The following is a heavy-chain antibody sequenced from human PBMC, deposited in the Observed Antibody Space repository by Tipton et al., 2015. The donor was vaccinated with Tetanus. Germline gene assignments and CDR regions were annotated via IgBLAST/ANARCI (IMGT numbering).Heavy chain of an antibody. Sequence: TLSLTCSVSGGSVNSGTYYWSWIRQPPGKGLEWIGYVFRSGSADYNPSLKSRVNISLDRSENQISLMLTSVTAADTTVYYCARVACSSTSCYSHYFDYWGPGSLVTVSS. J-gene: IGHJ4*02. CDR2: VFRSGSA. CDR3: ARVACSSTSCYSHYFDY. CDR1: GGSVNSGTYY. D-gene: IGHD2-2*01. V-gene: IGHV4-30-2*01.